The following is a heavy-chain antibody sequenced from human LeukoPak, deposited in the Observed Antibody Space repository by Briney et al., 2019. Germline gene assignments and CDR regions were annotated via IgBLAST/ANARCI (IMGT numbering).Heavy chain of an antibody. CDR2: IIPIFGTA. CDR1: GGTFSGYA. V-gene: IGHV1-69*05. CDR3: ARDSGNYGDYVLGDY. Sequence: SVKVSCKASGGTFSGYAISWVRQAPGQGLEWMGGIIPIFGTANYAQKFQGRVTITTDESTSTAYMELSSLRSEDTAVYYCARDSGNYGDYVLGDYWGQGTLVTVSS. J-gene: IGHJ4*02. D-gene: IGHD4-17*01.